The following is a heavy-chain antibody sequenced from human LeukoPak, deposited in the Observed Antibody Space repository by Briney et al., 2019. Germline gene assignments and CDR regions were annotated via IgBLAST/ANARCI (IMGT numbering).Heavy chain of an antibody. CDR2: IFPDDSDI. CDR1: GYNFATDW. CDR3: ARQESEMTTPANRYFDH. V-gene: IGHV5-51*01. Sequence: ESLKIFWKGSGYNFATDWIGWVRQMPGEGLEWMGIIFPDDSDIRYNPSFQGQVTISADKSISTAYLQWRSLKASDSAMYYCARQESEMTTPANRYFDHWGQGTLVTVSS. D-gene: IGHD5-24*01. J-gene: IGHJ4*02.